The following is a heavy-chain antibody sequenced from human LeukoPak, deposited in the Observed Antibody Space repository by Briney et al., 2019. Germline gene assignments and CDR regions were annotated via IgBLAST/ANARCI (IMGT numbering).Heavy chain of an antibody. CDR2: VYHSGST. D-gene: IGHD3-10*01. CDR1: GDSISSRNIY. J-gene: IGHJ4*02. CDR3: ARHLYFYGSGSLYFEF. V-gene: IGHV4-39*01. Sequence: SETLSPTCTVSGDSISSRNIYWGWIRQAPGKGLEWIGTVYHSGSTYYNPSLETRVIISADTSKNQLSLGLSSVTAADTALYYCARHLYFYGSGSLYFEFWGQGTLVTVSS.